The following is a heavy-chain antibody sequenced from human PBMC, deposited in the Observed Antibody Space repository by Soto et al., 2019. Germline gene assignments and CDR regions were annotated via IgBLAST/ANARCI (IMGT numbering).Heavy chain of an antibody. D-gene: IGHD3-22*01. Sequence: VQLVESGGGLVQPGGSLRLSCAASGFTFSSYGMHWVRQAPGKGLEWVAVISYDGSNKYYADSVKGRFTISRDNSKNTLYLQMNSLRAEDTAVYYCAKGGHYYYDSSGYPDFDYWGQGTLVTVSS. CDR2: ISYDGSNK. V-gene: IGHV3-30*18. CDR1: GFTFSSYG. CDR3: AKGGHYYYDSSGYPDFDY. J-gene: IGHJ4*02.